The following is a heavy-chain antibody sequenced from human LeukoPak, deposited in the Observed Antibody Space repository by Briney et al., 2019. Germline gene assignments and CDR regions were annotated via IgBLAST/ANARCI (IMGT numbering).Heavy chain of an antibody. D-gene: IGHD6-25*01. J-gene: IGHJ5*02. CDR3: ARERYAASYNWFDP. CDR1: GGSISSGDYY. V-gene: IGHV4-30-4*08. CDR2: IYYSGST. Sequence: SETLSLTCTVSGGSISSGDYYWSRIRQPPGKGLEWIGYIYYSGSTYYNPSLKSRVTISVDTSKNQFSLKLSSVTAADTAVYYCARERYAASYNWFDPWGQGTLVTVSS.